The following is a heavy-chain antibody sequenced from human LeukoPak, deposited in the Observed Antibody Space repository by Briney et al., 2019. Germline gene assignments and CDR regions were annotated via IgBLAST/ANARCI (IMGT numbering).Heavy chain of an antibody. CDR1: GYTFTGYY. D-gene: IGHD2-2*01. CDR2: INPNSGGT. Sequence: ASVKVSCKASGYTFTGYYMHWVRQAPGQGLEWMGWINPNSGGTNYAQKFQGRVTMTRDTSISTAYMELSRLRSDDTAVYYCARVVCSSTSCSNWFDPWGQGTLVTVSS. J-gene: IGHJ5*02. CDR3: ARVVCSSTSCSNWFDP. V-gene: IGHV1-2*02.